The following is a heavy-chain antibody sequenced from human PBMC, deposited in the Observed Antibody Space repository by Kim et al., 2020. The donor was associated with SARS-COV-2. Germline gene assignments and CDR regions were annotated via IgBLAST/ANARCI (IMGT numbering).Heavy chain of an antibody. CDR3: AKVDSISGYFSFDY. D-gene: IGHD6-13*01. CDR1: GFTFSSYA. Sequence: GGSLRLSCEASGFTFSSYAMSWVRQAPGKGLEWVSAISGSGGSTYYADSVKGRFTISRDNAKNTLYLQMNSLRAEDTAVYYCAKVDSISGYFSFDYWGQGALVTVSP. V-gene: IGHV3-23*01. J-gene: IGHJ4*02. CDR2: ISGSGGST.